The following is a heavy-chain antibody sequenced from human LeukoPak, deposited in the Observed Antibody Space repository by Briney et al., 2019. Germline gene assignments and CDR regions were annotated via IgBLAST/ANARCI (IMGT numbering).Heavy chain of an antibody. CDR2: ISASGGTT. CDR1: GFTFTTYA. Sequence: PGGSLRLSCAASGFTFTTYAMNWVRQAPGKGLEWVSGISASGGTTYYADSVKGRFTISRDNSKMTLYLQVNSLRGEDTALYYCAKGGGGHCSGGFCSNFDYWGQGALVTVSA. V-gene: IGHV3-23*01. CDR3: AKGGGGHCSGGFCSNFDY. J-gene: IGHJ4*02. D-gene: IGHD2-15*01.